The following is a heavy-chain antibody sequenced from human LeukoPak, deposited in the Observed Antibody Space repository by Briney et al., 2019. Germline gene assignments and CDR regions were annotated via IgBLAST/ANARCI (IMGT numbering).Heavy chain of an antibody. CDR1: GYTFTSYY. D-gene: IGHD3-22*01. CDR3: ARAPFYDSSRVDFDY. Sequence: GASVKVSCKASGYTFTSYYMHWVRQAPGQGLEWMGRINPNSGGTNYAQKFQGRVTMTRDTSISTAYMELSRLRSDDTAVYYCARAPFYDSSRVDFDYWGQGTLVTVSS. V-gene: IGHV1-2*06. CDR2: INPNSGGT. J-gene: IGHJ4*02.